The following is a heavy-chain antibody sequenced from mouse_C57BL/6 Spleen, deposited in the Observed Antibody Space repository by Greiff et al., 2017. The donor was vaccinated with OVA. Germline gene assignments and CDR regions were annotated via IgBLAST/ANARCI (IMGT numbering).Heavy chain of an antibody. Sequence: VHVKQSGPELVKPGASVKIPCKASGYTFTDYNMDWVKQSHGKSLEWIGDINPNNGGTIYNQKFKGKATLTVDKSSSTAYMELRSLTSEDTAVYYCARRRGNYLYFDYWGQGTTLTVSS. D-gene: IGHD2-1*01. CDR3: ARRRGNYLYFDY. CDR1: GYTFTDYN. CDR2: INPNNGGT. J-gene: IGHJ2*01. V-gene: IGHV1-18*01.